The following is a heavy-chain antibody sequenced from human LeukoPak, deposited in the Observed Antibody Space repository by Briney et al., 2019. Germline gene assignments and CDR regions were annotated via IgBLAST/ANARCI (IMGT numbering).Heavy chain of an antibody. J-gene: IGHJ6*02. V-gene: IGHV3-30*18. CDR1: GFTFSDYF. Sequence: PGGSLRLSCAASGFTFSDYFMTWVRRAPGKGLEWVAVISYDGSHKYYSDSVKGRFTITRDNSKNTLYLQMNSLRAEDTAVYYCAKDKPLGPGTTMRNYYYYGMDVWGQGTTVTVSS. CDR2: ISYDGSHK. CDR3: AKDKPLGPGTTMRNYYYYGMDV. D-gene: IGHD1-1*01.